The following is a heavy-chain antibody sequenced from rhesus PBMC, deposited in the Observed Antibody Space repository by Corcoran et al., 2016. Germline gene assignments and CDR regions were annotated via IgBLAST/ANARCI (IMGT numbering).Heavy chain of an antibody. CDR2: IGGCSGST. CDR3: ARWDIAADNSLDV. CDR1: GGCISVYY. J-gene: IGHJ5-2*02. Sequence: QVQLQESGPGLVKPSVTLSLTCAGSGGCISVYYGNWVRQPPGKGLEGIGDIGGCSGSTYYNPSLKSRVTISTDTSKNQFSLNLSSVTAADTAVYYCARWDIAADNSLDVWGRGVLVTVSS. V-gene: IGHV4-165*02. D-gene: IGHD6-19*01.